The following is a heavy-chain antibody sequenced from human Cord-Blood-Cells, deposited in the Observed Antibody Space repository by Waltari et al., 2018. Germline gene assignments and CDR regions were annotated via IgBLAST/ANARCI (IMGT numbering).Heavy chain of an antibody. D-gene: IGHD6-19*01. J-gene: IGHJ3*02. V-gene: IGHV4-4*07. CDR3: ARSGYSSGWFDAFAI. CDR1: GGSISSYY. Sequence: QVQLQESGPGLVKPSETLSLTCTVSGGSISSYYWSWIRQPAGKGLEWIGRIYTSGSTNYTPTVKGGVTMSVDTSNNQFSLKLMLVTAADTSVYYCARSGYSSGWFDAFAIWGQGTMGTVSS. CDR2: IYTSGST.